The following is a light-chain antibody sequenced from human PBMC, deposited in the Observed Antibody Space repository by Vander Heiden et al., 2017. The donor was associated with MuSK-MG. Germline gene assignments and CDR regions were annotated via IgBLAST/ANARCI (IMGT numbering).Light chain of an antibody. J-gene: IGLJ3*02. CDR3: QSYDSSNHWV. CDR2: YVN. CDR1: SGSIASNY. V-gene: IGLV6-57*01. Sequence: NFMLTQPHSVAESPGETVTIACTRSSGSIASNYGQWYQQRPGSSPPTVILYVNQRPSGVPARFSCATDCSSTSALPTTSGLKTEDDAYYYCQSYDSSNHWVFGGGTKLTVL.